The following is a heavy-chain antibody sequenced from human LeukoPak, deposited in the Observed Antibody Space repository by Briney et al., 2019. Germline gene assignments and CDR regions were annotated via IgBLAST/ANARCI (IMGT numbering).Heavy chain of an antibody. CDR3: ARRYSDSSGYHNWFDP. J-gene: IGHJ5*02. D-gene: IGHD3-22*01. V-gene: IGHV1-69*05. CDR1: RGTFSSYA. Sequence: ASVKVSCKASRGTFSSYAISWVRHAPGQGLEGMGGITPIFGTANYAQKFQGRVTITTDESTSTAYMELSSPRSEDTAVYYCARRYSDSSGYHNWFDPWGQGTLVTVSS. CDR2: ITPIFGTA.